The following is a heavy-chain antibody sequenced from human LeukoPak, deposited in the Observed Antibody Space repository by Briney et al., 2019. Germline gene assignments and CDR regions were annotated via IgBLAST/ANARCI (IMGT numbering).Heavy chain of an antibody. CDR1: GGSISGYY. CDR2: IYYSGST. V-gene: IGHV4-59*12. Sequence: SETLSLTCTASGGSISGYYWSWIRQPPGKGLEWIGYIYYSGSTNYNPSLRSRLTISVDTSKNQFSLKLTSVTAADTAVYFCARMKSNGLDYWGQGTLVTVSS. CDR3: ARMKSNGLDY. J-gene: IGHJ4*02. D-gene: IGHD4-11*01.